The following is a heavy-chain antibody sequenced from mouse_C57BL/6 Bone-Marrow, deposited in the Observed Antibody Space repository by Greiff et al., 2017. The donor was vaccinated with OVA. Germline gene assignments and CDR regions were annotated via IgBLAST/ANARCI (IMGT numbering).Heavy chain of an antibody. V-gene: IGHV1-81*01. CDR1: GYTFTSYG. Sequence: QVQLQQSGAELARPGASVKLSCKASGYTFTSYGISWVKQSPGQGLEWIGEIYPRSGNTYYNEKFKGKATLTADKSSSTAYMELRSLTSEDSAVYFCARRLYYGSSYVGSAYWGQGTLVTVSA. J-gene: IGHJ3*01. D-gene: IGHD1-1*01. CDR2: IYPRSGNT. CDR3: ARRLYYGSSYVGSAY.